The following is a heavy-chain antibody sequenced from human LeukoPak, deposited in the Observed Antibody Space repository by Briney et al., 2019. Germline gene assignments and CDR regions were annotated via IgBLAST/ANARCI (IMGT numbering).Heavy chain of an antibody. CDR1: GFTFSSYG. Sequence: GGSLRLSCAVSGFTFSSYGMHWVRQAPGKGLEWMAVISYDGTNKYYADSVKGRFTISRDNSKNTLYLQMNSLRAEDTAVYYCEKDLNYEFWSGLGNWGQGTLVTVSS. CDR2: ISYDGTNK. J-gene: IGHJ4*02. CDR3: EKDLNYEFWSGLGN. V-gene: IGHV3-30*18. D-gene: IGHD3-3*01.